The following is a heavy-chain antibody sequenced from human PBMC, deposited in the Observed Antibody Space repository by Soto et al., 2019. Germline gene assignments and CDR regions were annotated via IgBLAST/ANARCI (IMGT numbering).Heavy chain of an antibody. Sequence: PPGKGLEWIGSIYYSGSTYYNPSLKSRVTISVDTSKNQFSLKLSSVTAADTAVYYCARLRSSSWYGYYFDYWGQGTLVTVSS. V-gene: IGHV4-39*01. D-gene: IGHD6-13*01. J-gene: IGHJ4*02. CDR3: ARLRSSSWYGYYFDY. CDR2: IYYSGST.